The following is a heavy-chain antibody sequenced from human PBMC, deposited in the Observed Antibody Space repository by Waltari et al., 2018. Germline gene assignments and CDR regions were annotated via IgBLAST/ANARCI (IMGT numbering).Heavy chain of an antibody. CDR1: GFPSGRSD. D-gene: IGHD7-27*01. Sequence: EVQLVESGGGLVKPGGSLRLSCAASGFPSGRSDRTWVRQAPGKGLEWVSSISTSSNYIYYADSVKGRFTISRDNAKSSLYLQMNSLRAEDTAVYYCARWDVWGYFFDYWGQGTLVTVSS. CDR2: ISTSSNYI. J-gene: IGHJ4*02. CDR3: ARWDVWGYFFDY. V-gene: IGHV3-21*01.